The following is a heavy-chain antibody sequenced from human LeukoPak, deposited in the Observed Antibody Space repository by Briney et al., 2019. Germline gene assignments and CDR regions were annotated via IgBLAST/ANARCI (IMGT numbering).Heavy chain of an antibody. J-gene: IGHJ4*02. D-gene: IGHD2-21*02. Sequence: GGPLRLSCAASGFTFSDYYMSWIRQAPRKGLQWVSYISSSSSYTNYADSVKGRFTISRDNAKNSLYLQMNSLRAEDTAVYYCARVQVTAMIFDYWGQGTLVTVSS. CDR1: GFTFSDYY. CDR2: ISSSSSYT. CDR3: ARVQVTAMIFDY. V-gene: IGHV3-11*06.